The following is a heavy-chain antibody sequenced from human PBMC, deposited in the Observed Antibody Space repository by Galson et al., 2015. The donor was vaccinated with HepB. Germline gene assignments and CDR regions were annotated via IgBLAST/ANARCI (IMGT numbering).Heavy chain of an antibody. V-gene: IGHV3-23*01. CDR1: GFTFSSYA. Sequence: SLRLSCAASGFTFSSYAMSWVRQAPGEGLEWVSAFSSSGGSTYYADSVKGRFTISRDNSKNTLYLQMNSQRAEDTAVYYCAKVGWRSYFRYWYFDRWGRGSLVTVSS. D-gene: IGHD3-10*01. CDR3: AKVGWRSYFRYWYFDR. CDR2: FSSSGGST. J-gene: IGHJ2*01.